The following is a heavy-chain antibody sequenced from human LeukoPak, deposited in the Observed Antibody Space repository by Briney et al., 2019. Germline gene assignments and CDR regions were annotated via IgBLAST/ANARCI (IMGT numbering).Heavy chain of an antibody. J-gene: IGHJ4*02. CDR1: GGSIGTYY. D-gene: IGHD7-27*01. Sequence: ASETLSLTCTVSGGSIGTYYWSWIRQPAGKGLEWIGRIFTTGGANYNPSLKSRVTMSLDTSKNLFSLKLNSVTAAGTAVYYCVRDGPSWGLLWGQGALVTVSS. V-gene: IGHV4-4*07. CDR2: IFTTGGA. CDR3: VRDGPSWGLL.